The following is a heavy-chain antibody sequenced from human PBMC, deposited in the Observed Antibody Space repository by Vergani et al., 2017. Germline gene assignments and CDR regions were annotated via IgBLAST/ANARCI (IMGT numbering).Heavy chain of an antibody. CDR1: GFSFPGYA. CDR3: TKGSRGYTGYFFDY. V-gene: IGHV3-30-3*01. D-gene: IGHD5-12*01. CDR2: ISYDGSNK. Sequence: VQLLESGGGLVQPGGSLRLSCEASGFSFPGYAMSWVRQAPGKGLEWVAVISYDGSNKYYADSVKGRFTISRDNSKNTLYLQMNSLRAEDTAVYYCTKGSRGYTGYFFDYWGQGTLATVSS. J-gene: IGHJ4*02.